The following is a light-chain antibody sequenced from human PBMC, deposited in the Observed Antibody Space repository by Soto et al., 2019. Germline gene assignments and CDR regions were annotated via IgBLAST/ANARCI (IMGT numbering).Light chain of an antibody. V-gene: IGKV3-20*01. Sequence: EIVLTQSPGTLSLSPGERATLSCRASQSVSSSCLAWFQQKPGQAPRLLIYGASSRATGIPDRFSGSGSGTDFTLSISSLEPEDFAVYYCQQYGSSPLAFGAGTKV. CDR2: GAS. CDR1: QSVSSSC. CDR3: QQYGSSPLA. J-gene: IGKJ3*01.